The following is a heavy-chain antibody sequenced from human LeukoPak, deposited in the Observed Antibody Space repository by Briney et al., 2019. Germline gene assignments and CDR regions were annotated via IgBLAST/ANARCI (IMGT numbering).Heavy chain of an antibody. Sequence: GGSLRLSCAASRVTFSSFGMHWVRHAPGKGLEWVAVISYDGRNKYYAGSVKGRFTISRDNSKNTLYLQMNSLRAEDTAVYYCAKQGGGSGWYLSYWGQGTLVTVSS. CDR2: ISYDGRNK. CDR3: AKQGGGSGWYLSY. V-gene: IGHV3-30*18. CDR1: RVTFSSFG. D-gene: IGHD6-19*01. J-gene: IGHJ4*02.